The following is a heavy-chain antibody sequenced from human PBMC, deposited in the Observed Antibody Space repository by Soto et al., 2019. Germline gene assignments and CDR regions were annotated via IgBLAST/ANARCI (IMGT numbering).Heavy chain of an antibody. CDR3: AREGDYYDSSGYFDY. CDR2: IWYDGSNK. V-gene: IGHV3-33*01. J-gene: IGHJ4*02. D-gene: IGHD3-22*01. Sequence: GGSRRLSCAASGFTFSSYGMHWVRQAPGKGLEWVAVIWYDGSNKYYADSVKGRFTISRDNSKNTLYLQMNSLRAEDTAVYYCAREGDYYDSSGYFDYWGQGT. CDR1: GFTFSSYG.